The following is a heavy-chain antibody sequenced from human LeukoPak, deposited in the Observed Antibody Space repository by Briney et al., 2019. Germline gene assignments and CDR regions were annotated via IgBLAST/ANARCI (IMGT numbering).Heavy chain of an antibody. CDR3: ARAVGLWLPQLDY. J-gene: IGHJ4*02. Sequence: SVKVSCKASGGTFSSYAISWVRQAPGQGLEWMGRIIPILGIANYAQKFQGRVTITADKSTSTAYMELSSLRSEDTAVYYCARAVGLWLPQLDYWGQGTPVTVSS. D-gene: IGHD5-18*01. CDR1: GGTFSSYA. CDR2: IIPILGIA. V-gene: IGHV1-69*04.